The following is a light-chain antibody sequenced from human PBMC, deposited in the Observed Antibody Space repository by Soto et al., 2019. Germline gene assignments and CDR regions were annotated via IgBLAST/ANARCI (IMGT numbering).Light chain of an antibody. CDR3: QQYNNWPPIT. V-gene: IGKV3-15*01. J-gene: IGKJ1*01. CDR2: GAS. CDR1: QSVSSN. Sequence: EIVMTQSPATLSVSPGERATLSCRAGQSVSSNLALYQQKPGQAPRLLIYGASTRATGIPARFSGSGSGTEFTLTISSLQSEDFAVYYCQQYNNWPPITFGQGTKVDIK.